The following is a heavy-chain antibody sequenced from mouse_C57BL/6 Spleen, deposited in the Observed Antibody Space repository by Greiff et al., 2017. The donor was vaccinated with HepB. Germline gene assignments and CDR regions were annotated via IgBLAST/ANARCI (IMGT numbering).Heavy chain of an antibody. CDR2: IDPNSGGT. V-gene: IGHV1-72*01. CDR3: ARDRYYYGMDY. Sequence: QVQLKQPGAELVKPGASVKLSCKASGYTFTSYWMHWVKQRPGRGLEWIGRIDPNSGGTKYNEKFKSKATLTVDKPSSTAYMQLSSLTSEDSAVYYCARDRYYYGMDYWGQGTSVTVSS. CDR1: GYTFTSYW. J-gene: IGHJ4*01.